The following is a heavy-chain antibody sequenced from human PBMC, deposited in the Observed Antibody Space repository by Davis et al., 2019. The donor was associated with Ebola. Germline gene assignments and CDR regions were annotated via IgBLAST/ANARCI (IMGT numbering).Heavy chain of an antibody. V-gene: IGHV5-10-1*01. Sequence: GGSLRLSCKASGYNFASYRISWVRQMPGKGLEWLGKIDPTDSYVDYSPSFQGHVTISVDRSISTAYLQWSSLKASDTAMYYCARWGVRGVISAFDIWGQGTMVTVSS. CDR1: GYNFASYR. CDR2: IDPTDSYV. CDR3: ARWGVRGVISAFDI. D-gene: IGHD3-10*01. J-gene: IGHJ3*02.